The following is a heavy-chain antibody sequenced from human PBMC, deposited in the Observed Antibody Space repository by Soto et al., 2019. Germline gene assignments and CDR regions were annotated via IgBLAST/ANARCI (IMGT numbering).Heavy chain of an antibody. CDR1: GDSISSGDYY. D-gene: IGHD3-22*01. V-gene: IGHV4-30-4*01. CDR3: ARDYYDRSRNAFDI. J-gene: IGHJ3*02. CDR2: IHYSGIT. Sequence: PSETLSLTCTVSGDSISSGDYYWSWIRHPPGKGLEWIGYIHYSGITYYNPSLKSRVSISVDRSKSQISLKVRSVTAADTAVYYCARDYYDRSRNAFDIRGRGTMVTVSS.